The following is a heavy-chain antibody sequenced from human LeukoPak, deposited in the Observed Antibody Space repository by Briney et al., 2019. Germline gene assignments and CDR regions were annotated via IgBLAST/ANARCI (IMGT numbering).Heavy chain of an antibody. CDR2: ISGSGGRK. D-gene: IGHD3-16*02. J-gene: IGHJ4*02. CDR3: ARDIISFIEGVIQH. Sequence: PGGSLRLSCAASGFPFSSYAMTWVRHPPGKGLEGVSAISGSGGRKNYADSVKGRSTISRHNPMKTLYLQTNILRAEQTAVYYCARDIISFIEGVIQHWGQGTLVTVSS. CDR1: GFPFSSYA. V-gene: IGHV3-23*01.